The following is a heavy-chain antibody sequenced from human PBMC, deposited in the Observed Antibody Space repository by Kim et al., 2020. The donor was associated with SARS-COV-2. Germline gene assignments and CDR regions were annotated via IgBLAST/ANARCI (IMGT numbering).Heavy chain of an antibody. CDR3: AKDEDGGGQLRYFDWLIPYYCYGMDV. V-gene: IGHV3-43*02. J-gene: IGHJ6*02. D-gene: IGHD3-9*01. Sequence: GGSLRLSCAASGFTFDDYAMHWVRQAPGKGLEWVSLISGDGGSTYYADSVKGRFTISRDNSKNSLYLQMNSLRTEHTALYYCAKDEDGGGQLRYFDWLIPYYCYGMDVWRQVTTITVS. CDR2: ISGDGGST. CDR1: GFTFDDYA.